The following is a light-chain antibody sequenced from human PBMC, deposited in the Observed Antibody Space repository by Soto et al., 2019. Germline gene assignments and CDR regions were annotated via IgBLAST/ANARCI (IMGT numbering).Light chain of an antibody. CDR1: QSISSW. Sequence: DIQMTQSPSTLSASVGDRVTITCRASQSISSWLAWYQQKPGKAPKLLIYKASSLESGVPSRFSGSGSGTEFTXTXSSLQXXDFATYYCQQYNSYPWTFGQGTKVEIK. CDR3: QQYNSYPWT. CDR2: KAS. V-gene: IGKV1-5*03. J-gene: IGKJ1*01.